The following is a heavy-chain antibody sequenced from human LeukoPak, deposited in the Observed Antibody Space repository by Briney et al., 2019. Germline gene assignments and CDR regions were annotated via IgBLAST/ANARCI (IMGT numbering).Heavy chain of an antibody. J-gene: IGHJ4*02. Sequence: SETLSLTCTVSGGSISSYYWSWIRQPAGKGLEWIGRIYTSGSTNYNPSLKSRVTMSVDTSKNQFSLKLSSVTAADTAVYYCARDANTGYSSSWSFDYWGQETLVTVSS. CDR3: ARDANTGYSSSWSFDY. D-gene: IGHD6-13*01. CDR1: GGSISSYY. CDR2: IYTSGST. V-gene: IGHV4-4*07.